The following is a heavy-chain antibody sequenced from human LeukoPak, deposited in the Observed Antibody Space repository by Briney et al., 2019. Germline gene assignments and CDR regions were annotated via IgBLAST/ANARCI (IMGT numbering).Heavy chain of an antibody. V-gene: IGHV1-69*05. Sequence: ASVKVSCKASGGTFSSYAISWVRQAPGQGHEWMGGIIPIFGTANYAQKFQGRVTITTDESTSTAYMELSSLRSEDTAVYYCARRYCSSTSCYNVAFDIWGQGTMVTVSS. CDR1: GGTFSSYA. D-gene: IGHD2-2*02. CDR3: ARRYCSSTSCYNVAFDI. J-gene: IGHJ3*02. CDR2: IIPIFGTA.